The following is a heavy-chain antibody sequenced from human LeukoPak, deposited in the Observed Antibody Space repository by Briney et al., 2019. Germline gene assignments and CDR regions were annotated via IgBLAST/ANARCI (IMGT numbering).Heavy chain of an antibody. CDR2: INPNSGGT. CDR1: GYTFTGYY. D-gene: IGHD3-22*01. V-gene: IGHV1-2*02. CDR3: ARDYDSSGYYYFNY. Sequence: GASVKVSCKASGYTFTGYYMHWVRQAPGQGLEWMGWINPNSGGTNYAQKFQGRVTMTRDTSMSTAYMELSRLRSDDTAVYYCARDYDSSGYYYFNYWGQGTLVTVSS. J-gene: IGHJ4*02.